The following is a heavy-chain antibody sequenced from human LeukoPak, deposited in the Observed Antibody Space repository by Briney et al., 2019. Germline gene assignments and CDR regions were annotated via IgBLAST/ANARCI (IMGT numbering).Heavy chain of an antibody. J-gene: IGHJ1*01. D-gene: IGHD6-13*01. V-gene: IGHV4-34*01. CDR2: NNHSGST. Sequence: PSETLSLTCAVYGGSFSGYYWSWIRQPPGKGLEWIGENNHSGSTNYNPSSKSRVTISVDTSKNQFSLKLSSVTAADTAVYYCARYDSSSWHEYFQHWGQGTLVTVSS. CDR1: GGSFSGYY. CDR3: ARYDSSSWHEYFQH.